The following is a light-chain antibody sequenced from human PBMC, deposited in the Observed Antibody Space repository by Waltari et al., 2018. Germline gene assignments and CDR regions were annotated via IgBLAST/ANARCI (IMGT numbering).Light chain of an antibody. CDR1: QGISNS. V-gene: IGKV1-NL1*01. J-gene: IGKJ1*01. CDR3: QQHYSSLWT. CDR2: LTS. Sequence: DIQMTQSPSSLSASVGDRVTITCRASQGISNSLAWYQQKPGKAPKLLLYLTSGLESGVPSRFSGSGSGTDYTRTISSLQPEDFATYYCQQHYSSLWTFGQGTKVEIK.